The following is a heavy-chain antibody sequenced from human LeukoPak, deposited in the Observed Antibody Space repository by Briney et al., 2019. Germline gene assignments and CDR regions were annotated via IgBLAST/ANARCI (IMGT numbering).Heavy chain of an antibody. J-gene: IGHJ4*02. CDR1: GFTFSSFG. D-gene: IGHD5-24*01. CDR3: AREASVLASIPYDY. V-gene: IGHV3-33*01. CDR2: IWYDGSNK. Sequence: GGTLRLSCAASGFTFSSFGMHWVRQAPGKGLEWVAVIWYDGSNKYYADSVKGRFTISRDYSKNTVYLQMNSLRAEDTAVYYCAREASVLASIPYDYWGQGTLVTVST.